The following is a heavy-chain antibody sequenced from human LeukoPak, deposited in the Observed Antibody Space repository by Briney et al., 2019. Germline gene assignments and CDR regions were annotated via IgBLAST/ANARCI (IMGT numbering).Heavy chain of an antibody. CDR2: ISSSGSTI. Sequence: GXSLRLSCAASGFTFSSYEMNWVRQAPGKGLEWVSYISSSGSTIYYADSVKGRFTISRDNAKNSLYLQMNSLRAEDTAVYYCARALLTTMVRADDAFDIWGQGTMVTVSS. CDR1: GFTFSSYE. D-gene: IGHD3-10*01. CDR3: ARALLTTMVRADDAFDI. V-gene: IGHV3-48*03. J-gene: IGHJ3*02.